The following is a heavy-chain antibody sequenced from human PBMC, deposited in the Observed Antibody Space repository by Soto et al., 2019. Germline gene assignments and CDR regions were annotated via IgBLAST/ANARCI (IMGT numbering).Heavy chain of an antibody. D-gene: IGHD3-3*01. CDR1: GGSISSYN. CDR3: ARVTILYYFDY. J-gene: IGHJ4*01. Sequence: SETLSLTCAVSGGSISSYNWSGIRQPPGKGLEWIGYIYYSGSTNYNPSLKSRVTISVDTSKNQFSLELSSVTAADTAVYYCARVTILYYFDYWGHGTLVTRSS. V-gene: IGHV4-59*01. CDR2: IYYSGST.